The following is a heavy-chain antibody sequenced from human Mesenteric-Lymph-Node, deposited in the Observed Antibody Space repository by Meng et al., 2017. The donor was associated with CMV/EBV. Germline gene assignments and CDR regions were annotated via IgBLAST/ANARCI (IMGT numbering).Heavy chain of an antibody. CDR3: AKEGAYGSGKHGMDV. CDR2: IWSDGSNK. V-gene: IGHV3-33*06. D-gene: IGHD3-10*01. Sequence: GESLKISCAASGFTFSSYWMSWVRQAPGKGLEWVAVIWSDGSNKYYADSVKGRFTISRDNSKNTLYLQMNSLRAEDTAVYYCAKEGAYGSGKHGMDVWGQGTTVTVSS. J-gene: IGHJ6*02. CDR1: GFTFSSYW.